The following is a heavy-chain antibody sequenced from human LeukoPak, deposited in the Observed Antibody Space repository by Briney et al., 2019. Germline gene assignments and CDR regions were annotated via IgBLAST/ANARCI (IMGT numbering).Heavy chain of an antibody. J-gene: IGHJ3*02. CDR2: ISTSSSYI. CDR3: ARVGNDAFDI. V-gene: IGHV3-21*01. Sequence: GGSLRLSCAASGFTFSSYSMNWVRQAPGKGLEWVSSISTSSSYIYYADSVKGRFTISRDNAKNSLYLQMNSLRAEDTAVYYCARVGNDAFDIWGQGTMVTVSS. D-gene: IGHD1-26*01. CDR1: GFTFSSYS.